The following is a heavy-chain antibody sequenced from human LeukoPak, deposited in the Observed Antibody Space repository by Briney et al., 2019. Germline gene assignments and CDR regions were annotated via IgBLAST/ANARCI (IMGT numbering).Heavy chain of an antibody. Sequence: PGGSLRLSCAASGFTFSSYSMNWVRQAPGKGLEWVSYISSSSSTIYYADSVKGRFTISRDNAKNSLYLQMNSLRAEDTAVYYCARGGYDYVWGSYRRRPLDYWGQGTLVTVSS. J-gene: IGHJ4*02. D-gene: IGHD3-16*02. CDR3: ARGGYDYVWGSYRRRPLDY. V-gene: IGHV3-48*01. CDR1: GFTFSSYS. CDR2: ISSSSSTI.